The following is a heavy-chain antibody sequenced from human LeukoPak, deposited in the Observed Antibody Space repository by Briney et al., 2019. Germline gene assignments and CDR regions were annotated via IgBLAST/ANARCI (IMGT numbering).Heavy chain of an antibody. J-gene: IGHJ6*03. CDR1: GGSISSYY. V-gene: IGHV4-4*07. Sequence: PSETLSLTCTVSGGSISSYYWSWIRQPAGKGLGWIGRIYTSGSTNYNPSLKSRVTISVDKSKNQFSLKLSSVTAADTAVYYCARDIGSTSLRYYYYMDVWGKGTTVTVSS. CDR2: IYTSGST. CDR3: ARDIGSTSLRYYYYMDV. D-gene: IGHD2-2*01.